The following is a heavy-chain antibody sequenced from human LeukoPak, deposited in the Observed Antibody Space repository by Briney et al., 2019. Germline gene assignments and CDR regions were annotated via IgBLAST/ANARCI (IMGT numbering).Heavy chain of an antibody. CDR3: TRLPYYYYNTVPRWAFDI. V-gene: IGHV4-39*01. Sequence: SETLSHTCTASGGSISSSYYWGWIRQPPGKVLEWIGTIYYSGKTYYNPSLKSRVTISVDTSRNQFSLGLSSVSAADPAVYYCTRLPYYYYNTVPRWAFDIWGQGTMVTVSS. D-gene: IGHD3-10*01. CDR2: IYYSGKT. CDR1: GGSISSSYY. J-gene: IGHJ3*02.